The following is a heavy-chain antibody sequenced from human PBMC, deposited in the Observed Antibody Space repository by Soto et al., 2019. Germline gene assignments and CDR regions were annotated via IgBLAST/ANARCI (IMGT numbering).Heavy chain of an antibody. Sequence: QVQLVQSGAEVKKPGASVRVSCKASGYTITCCAMHWVRQAPGQRPEWMGWINAGDGDTKYSQNFQGRLTIIRDPSASTAYMELSSLRSDDTSVYYCAIDGEGEAEAGMVYWGQGTLVTVSS. CDR1: GYTITCCA. CDR2: INAGDGDT. CDR3: AIDGEGEAEAGMVY. V-gene: IGHV1-3*01. D-gene: IGHD6-13*01. J-gene: IGHJ4*02.